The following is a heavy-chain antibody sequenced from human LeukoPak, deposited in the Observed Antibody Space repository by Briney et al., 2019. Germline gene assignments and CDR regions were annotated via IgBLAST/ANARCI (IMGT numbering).Heavy chain of an antibody. D-gene: IGHD3-22*01. J-gene: IGHJ4*02. CDR1: GGSISSYY. V-gene: IGHV4-59*01. CDR3: AGGGDSGGYYYPMFDY. CDR2: IYYSGST. Sequence: SSETLSLTCTVAGGSISSYYWSWIRQPPGKGLEWIGYIYYSGSTNYNPSLKSRVTISVDTSTNQFSLKLNSVTAADTAVYYCAGGGDSGGYYYPMFDYWGQGTLVTVSS.